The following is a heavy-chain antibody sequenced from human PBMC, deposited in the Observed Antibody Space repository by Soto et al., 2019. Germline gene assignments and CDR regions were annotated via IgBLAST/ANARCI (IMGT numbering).Heavy chain of an antibody. V-gene: IGHV4-30-2*01. CDR1: GGSISSGGYS. Sequence: PSETLSLTCAVSGGSISSGGYSWSWIRQPPGKGLEWIGYIYHSGSTYYNPSLKSRVTISVDRSKNQFSLKLSSVTAADTAVYYCARGSHRAYYYYGMDVRGQGTTVTVSS. J-gene: IGHJ6*02. CDR3: ARGSHRAYYYYGMDV. CDR2: IYHSGST.